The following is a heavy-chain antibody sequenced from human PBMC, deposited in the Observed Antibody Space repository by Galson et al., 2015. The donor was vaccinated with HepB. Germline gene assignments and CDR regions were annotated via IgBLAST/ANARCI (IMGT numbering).Heavy chain of an antibody. CDR2: IDWEENK. V-gene: IGHV2-70*01. J-gene: IGHJ6*02. CDR3: ARTRLVRGIPPWDYGMDV. CDR1: GFSLSTGEMC. D-gene: IGHD3-10*01. Sequence: PALVKPTQTLTLTCTFSGFSLSTGEMCVSWIRQPPGKALEWLALIDWEENKYYTTSLKTRLTISKDTSINQVVLTMTNMDPLDTATYYCARTRLVRGIPPWDYGMDVWGQGTTVTVSS.